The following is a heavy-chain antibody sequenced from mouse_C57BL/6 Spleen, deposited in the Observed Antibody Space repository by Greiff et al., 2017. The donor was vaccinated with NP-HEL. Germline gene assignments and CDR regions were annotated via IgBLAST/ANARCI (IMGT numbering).Heavy chain of an antibody. V-gene: IGHV7-3*01. Sequence: EVHLVESGGGLVQPGGSLSLSCAASGFTFTDYYMSWVRQPPGKALEWLGFIRNKANGYTTEYSAYVKGRFTIYRDNSQSILYLPMNALRAEDSDTYYCARYTYYYGSSYDSMDYWGQGTSVTVSS. CDR3: ARYTYYYGSSYDSMDY. J-gene: IGHJ4*01. CDR1: GFTFTDYY. D-gene: IGHD1-1*01. CDR2: IRNKANGYTT.